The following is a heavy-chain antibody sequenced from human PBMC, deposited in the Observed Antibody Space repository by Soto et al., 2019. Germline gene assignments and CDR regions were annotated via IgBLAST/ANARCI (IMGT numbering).Heavy chain of an antibody. Sequence: SETLSLTCTVSGGSISSGDYYWSWIRQPPGKGLEWIGYIYYSGSTYYNPSLKSRVTISVDTSKNQFSLKLSSVTAADTAVYYCARDLGELELRWFDPWGQGTLVTVSS. J-gene: IGHJ5*02. CDR3: ARDLGELELRWFDP. V-gene: IGHV4-30-4*01. CDR2: IYYSGST. D-gene: IGHD1-7*01. CDR1: GGSISSGDYY.